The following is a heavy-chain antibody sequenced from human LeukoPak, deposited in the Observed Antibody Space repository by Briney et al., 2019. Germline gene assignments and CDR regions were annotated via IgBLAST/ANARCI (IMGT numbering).Heavy chain of an antibody. CDR1: GGSISSYY. V-gene: IGHV4-4*09. Sequence: KPSETLSLTCTVSGGSISSYYWSWIWQPPGKGLEWIGYIYTSGSTNYNPPLKSRVTISVDTSKNQFSLKLSSVTAADTAVYYCARGGDYFDYWGQGTLVTVSS. CDR2: IYTSGST. CDR3: ARGGDYFDY. J-gene: IGHJ4*02.